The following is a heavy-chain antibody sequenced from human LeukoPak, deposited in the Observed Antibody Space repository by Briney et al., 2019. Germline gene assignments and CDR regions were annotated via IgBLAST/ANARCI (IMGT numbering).Heavy chain of an antibody. J-gene: IGHJ4*02. CDR3: ARVSKTYYDFWSGYYFDY. CDR1: GGSLSSYY. V-gene: IGHV4-59*01. Sequence: SETLSLTCTVSGGSLSSYYWSWIRQPPGKGLEWIGYIYYSGSTNYNPSLKSRVTISVDTSKNQFSLKLSSVTAADTAVYYCARVSKTYYDFWSGYYFDYWGQGTLVTVSS. D-gene: IGHD3-3*01. CDR2: IYYSGST.